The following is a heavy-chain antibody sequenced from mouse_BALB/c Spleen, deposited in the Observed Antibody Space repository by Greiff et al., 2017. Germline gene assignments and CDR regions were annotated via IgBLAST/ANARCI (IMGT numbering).Heavy chain of an antibody. CDR1: GYTFTDYV. Sequence: QVQLKESGPELVKPGASVKMSCKASGYTFTDYVISWVKQRTGQGLEWIGEIYPGSGSTYYNEKFKGKATLTADKSSNTAYMQLSSLTSEDSAVYFCARNGGYAMDYWGQGTSVTVSS. V-gene: IGHV1-77*01. CDR3: ARNGGYAMDY. CDR2: IYPGSGST. J-gene: IGHJ4*01.